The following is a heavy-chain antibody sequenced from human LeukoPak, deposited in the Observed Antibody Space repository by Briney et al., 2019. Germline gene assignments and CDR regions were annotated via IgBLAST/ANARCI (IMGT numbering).Heavy chain of an antibody. CDR3: AKPARTDAFDI. D-gene: IGHD1-14*01. J-gene: IGHJ3*02. V-gene: IGHV3-23*01. CDR1: GFTFSSYA. Sequence: GGSLRLSCAASGFTFSSYAMNWVRQAPGKGLEWVSSISGSGGNTYYADSVKGRFTISRDNSKNTLSLQMNSLRAGDTAVYYCAKPARTDAFDIWGQGTLVTVSS. CDR2: ISGSGGNT.